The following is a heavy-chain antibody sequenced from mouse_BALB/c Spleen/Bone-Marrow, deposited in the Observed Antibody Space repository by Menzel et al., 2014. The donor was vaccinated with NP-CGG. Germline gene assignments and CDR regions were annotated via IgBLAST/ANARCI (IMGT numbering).Heavy chain of an antibody. D-gene: IGHD2-10*02. CDR3: ARHVYGNYEAMDY. CDR2: INPYDGGT. V-gene: IGHV1-37*01. CDR1: GYSFTGYF. Sequence: VQLQQSGPELVKPGASMKISYKASGYSFTGYFMNWLKQSPGKHLGWIGFINPYDGGTSCNQKFKGKATLTVDNSSSTANMELLSLTSEDSAVYYCARHVYGNYEAMDYWGQGTSVTVSS. J-gene: IGHJ4*01.